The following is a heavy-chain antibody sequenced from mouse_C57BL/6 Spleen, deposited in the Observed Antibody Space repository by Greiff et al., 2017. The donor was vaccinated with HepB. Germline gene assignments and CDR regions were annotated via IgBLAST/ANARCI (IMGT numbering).Heavy chain of an antibody. CDR1: GYTFTSYW. CDR3: ARRGTGTGFAY. V-gene: IGHV1-69*01. J-gene: IGHJ3*01. CDR2: IDPSDSYT. D-gene: IGHD4-1*01. Sequence: VQLQQPGAELVMPGASVKLSCKASGYTFTSYWMHWVKQRPGQGLEWIGEIDPSDSYTNYNQKFKGKSTLTVDKSSSTAYMQLSSLTSEDSAVYYFARRGTGTGFAYWGQGTLVTVSA.